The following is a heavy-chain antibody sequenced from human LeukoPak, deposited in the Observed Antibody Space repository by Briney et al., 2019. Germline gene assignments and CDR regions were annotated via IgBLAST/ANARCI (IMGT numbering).Heavy chain of an antibody. J-gene: IGHJ4*02. D-gene: IGHD1-26*01. CDR1: GGSISSSSYY. CDR3: ARHSPVGIYYFDY. CDR2: IYYSGST. V-gene: IGHV4-39*01. Sequence: PSETLSLTFTVSGGSISSSSYYWGWIRQPPGKGLEWIGSIYYSGSTYYNPSLKSRVTISVDTSKNQFSLKLSSVTAADTAVYYCARHSPVGIYYFDYWGQGTLVTVSS.